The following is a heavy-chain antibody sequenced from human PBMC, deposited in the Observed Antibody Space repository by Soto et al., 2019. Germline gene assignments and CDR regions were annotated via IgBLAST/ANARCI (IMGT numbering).Heavy chain of an antibody. D-gene: IGHD4-17*01. V-gene: IGHV1-69*12. J-gene: IGHJ6*02. Sequence: QVQLVQSGAEVKKPGSSVKVSCKASGGTFSSYAISWVRQAPGQGLEWMGGIIPIFGTANYAQKFQGRVTITADESTSTAYMELSSLRSEDTAVYYCARSMTTVTTRPASYYYYGMDVWGQGTTVTVSS. CDR1: GGTFSSYA. CDR3: ARSMTTVTTRPASYYYYGMDV. CDR2: IIPIFGTA.